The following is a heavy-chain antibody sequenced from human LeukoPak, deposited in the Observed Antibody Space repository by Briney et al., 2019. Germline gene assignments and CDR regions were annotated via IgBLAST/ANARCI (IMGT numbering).Heavy chain of an antibody. V-gene: IGHV4-39*06. D-gene: IGHD5-18*01. Sequence: SETLSLTCTVSGGSINSSDHYWAWIRQPPGKGLEWIGSKYYSGDTYYSPSLKSRVTISVDTSRNKFALKLSSVTAADTAVYYCARDRPGYSYGYSDYWGQGTLVTVSS. CDR3: ARDRPGYSYGYSDY. J-gene: IGHJ4*02. CDR2: KYYSGDT. CDR1: GGSINSSDHY.